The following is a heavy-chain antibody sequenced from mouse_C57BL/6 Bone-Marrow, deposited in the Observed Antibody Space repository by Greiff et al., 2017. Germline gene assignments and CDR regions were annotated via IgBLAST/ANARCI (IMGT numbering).Heavy chain of an antibody. D-gene: IGHD1-1*01. CDR2: INSDGGST. Sequence: EVMLVESGGGLVQPGASLKLSCESNEYEFPSHDMSWVRKTPEKRLELVAAINSDGGSTYYPDTMERRFIISRDNTKKTLYLQMSSLRSEDTALYYCARQHYYGSWGYFDVWGTGTTVTVSS. CDR3: ARQHYYGSWGYFDV. CDR1: EYEFPSHD. J-gene: IGHJ1*03. V-gene: IGHV5-2*01.